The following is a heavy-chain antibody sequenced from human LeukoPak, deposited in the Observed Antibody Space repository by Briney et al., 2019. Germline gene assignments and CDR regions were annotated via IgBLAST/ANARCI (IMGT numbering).Heavy chain of an antibody. V-gene: IGHV4-34*01. J-gene: IGHJ4*02. CDR1: GGSFSGYY. Sequence: SETLSLSCAVYGGSFSGYYWSWIRQPPGKGLEWIGEINHSGSTNYNPSLKSRVTISVNTSKNQFSLKLGSVTAADTAVYYCARARLRFLEWLSPFDYWGQGTLVTVSS. CDR2: INHSGST. CDR3: ARARLRFLEWLSPFDY. D-gene: IGHD3-3*01.